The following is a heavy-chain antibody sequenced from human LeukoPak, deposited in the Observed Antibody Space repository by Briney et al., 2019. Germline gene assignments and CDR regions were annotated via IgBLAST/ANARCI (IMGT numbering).Heavy chain of an antibody. Sequence: QPGRSLRLSCAASGFSFSSYGMHWVRQAPGKGLEWVAVIAYDGTNKQYADSVKGRFTISRDNSKNTLYLQMNSLRGEDTAVYYCAKEWYSPDYWGQGTLVTVSS. J-gene: IGHJ4*02. CDR1: GFSFSSYG. V-gene: IGHV3-30*18. CDR2: IAYDGTNK. CDR3: AKEWYSPDY. D-gene: IGHD6-13*01.